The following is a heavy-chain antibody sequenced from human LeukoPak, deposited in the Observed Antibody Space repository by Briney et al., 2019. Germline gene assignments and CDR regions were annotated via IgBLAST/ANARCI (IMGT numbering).Heavy chain of an antibody. V-gene: IGHV1-2*02. J-gene: IGHJ6*03. D-gene: IGHD2-15*01. CDR3: ARGREDIVVVVAAHENYYMDV. CDR2: INVNNGGT. CDR1: GYTFTGYY. Sequence: ASVKVSCKASGYTFTGYYLHWVRQAPGQGLEWMGWINVNNGGTNYAQNFQGRVTMTRDTSISTAYMELSRLRSDDTAVYYCARGREDIVVVVAAHENYYMDVWGKGTTVTVSS.